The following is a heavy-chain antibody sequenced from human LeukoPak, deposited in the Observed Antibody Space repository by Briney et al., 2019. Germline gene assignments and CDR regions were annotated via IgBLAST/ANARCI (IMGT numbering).Heavy chain of an antibody. CDR3: AKDSKITMIVVVIQPLDY. CDR1: GFTFSSYV. V-gene: IGHV3-23*01. J-gene: IGHJ4*02. D-gene: IGHD3-22*01. CDR2: ISGSGGST. Sequence: GGSLRLSCAASGFTFSSYVMSWVRQAPGKGLEWVSAISGSGGSTYYADSVKGRFTISRDNSKNTLYLQMNSLRAEDTAVYYCAKDSKITMIVVVIQPLDYWGQGTLVTVSS.